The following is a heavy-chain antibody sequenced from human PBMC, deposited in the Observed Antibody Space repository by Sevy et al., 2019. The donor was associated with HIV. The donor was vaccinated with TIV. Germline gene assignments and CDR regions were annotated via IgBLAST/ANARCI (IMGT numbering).Heavy chain of an antibody. CDR2: IKQDGSEK. V-gene: IGHV3-7*01. Sequence: GESLKISCAASGFTFSSYWMSWVRQAPGKGLEWVTNIKQDGSEKYYVDSVKGRFTISRDNAKNSLYLQMNSLRAEDTAVYYCARGGRYYYDSSGYYPFDYWGQGTLVTVSS. D-gene: IGHD3-22*01. CDR3: ARGGRYYYDSSGYYPFDY. J-gene: IGHJ4*02. CDR1: GFTFSSYW.